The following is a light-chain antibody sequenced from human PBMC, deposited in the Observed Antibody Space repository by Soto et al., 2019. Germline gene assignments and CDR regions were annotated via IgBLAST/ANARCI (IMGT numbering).Light chain of an antibody. CDR1: QGMSSY. CDR3: QQLNSYQWT. Sequence: DIQLTQSPSFLSASVGDRVTITCRASQGMSSYLAWYQQKPGKAPKLLIYAASTLQSGVPSRFSGSGSGTEFTLTISSLQPEDFATYYCQQLNSYQWTFGQGTKVEIK. J-gene: IGKJ1*01. V-gene: IGKV1-9*01. CDR2: AAS.